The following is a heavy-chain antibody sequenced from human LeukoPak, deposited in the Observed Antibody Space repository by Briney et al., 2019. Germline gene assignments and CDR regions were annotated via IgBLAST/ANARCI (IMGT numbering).Heavy chain of an antibody. V-gene: IGHV3-23*01. CDR1: GFTFSSYA. CDR3: AKMAATFGNWFDP. J-gene: IGHJ5*02. D-gene: IGHD5-12*01. CDR2: ITGSGSST. Sequence: GGSLRLSCAASGFTFSSYAMNWVRQAPGKGLEWVSGITGSGSSTYYADSVKGRFTISRDTSKNTLYLQMNSLRAEDTAVYYCAKMAATFGNWFDPWGQGTLVTVSS.